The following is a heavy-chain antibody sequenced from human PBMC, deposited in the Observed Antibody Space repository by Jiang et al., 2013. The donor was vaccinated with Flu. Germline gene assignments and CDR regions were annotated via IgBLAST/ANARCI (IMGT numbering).Heavy chain of an antibody. D-gene: IGHD2-15*01. Sequence: GAEVKKPGSSVKVSCEASGGTFNTDPISWVRQAPGRGLEWMGGIIPFFITPNYAHEFHGKIAITADASRTTVYMDLTNLKSEDTAVYYCARGGVVVPSGLNHFDSWGQGTLVTVSS. CDR2: IIPFFITP. J-gene: IGHJ5*01. CDR3: ARGGVVVPSGLNHFDS. CDR1: GGTFNTDP. V-gene: IGHV1-69*01.